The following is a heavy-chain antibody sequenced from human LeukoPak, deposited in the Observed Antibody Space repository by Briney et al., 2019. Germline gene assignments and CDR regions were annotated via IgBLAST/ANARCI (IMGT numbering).Heavy chain of an antibody. CDR3: AGTLRPSLFADI. CDR1: GGSISSGGYS. V-gene: IGHV4-30-2*01. CDR2: IYHSGST. D-gene: IGHD2/OR15-2a*01. J-gene: IGHJ3*02. Sequence: PSQTLSLTCAVSGGSISSGGYSWSWIRQPPGKGLEWIGYIYHSGSTYYNPSLKSRVTISVDRSKNQFSLKLSSVTAADTAVYYCAGTLRPSLFADIWGQGTMVTVSS.